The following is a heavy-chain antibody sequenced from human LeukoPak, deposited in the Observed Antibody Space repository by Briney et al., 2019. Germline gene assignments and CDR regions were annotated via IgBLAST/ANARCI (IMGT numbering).Heavy chain of an antibody. J-gene: IGHJ6*03. Sequence: PSETLSLTCTVSGGSISSSSYYWGWIRQPPGKGLEWIGSMYYSGSTYYNPSLKSRVTISVDTFKNQFSLKLSSVTAADTAVYCCARHPGYYYYYMDVWGKGTTVTISS. CDR1: GGSISSSSYY. V-gene: IGHV4-39*01. CDR2: MYYSGST. CDR3: ARHPGYYYYYMDV.